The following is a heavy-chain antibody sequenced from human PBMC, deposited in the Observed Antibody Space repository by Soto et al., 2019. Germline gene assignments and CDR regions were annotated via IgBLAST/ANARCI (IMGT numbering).Heavy chain of an antibody. CDR2: ISGSGGST. Sequence: GGSLRLSCAASGFTFSSYAMSWVRQAPGKGLEWVSAISGSGGSTYYADSVKGRFTISRDNSKNTLYLQMNSLRAEDTAVYYCANARDIYSYGPNWFDPWGQGTLVTVSS. CDR1: GFTFSSYA. V-gene: IGHV3-23*01. CDR3: ANARDIYSYGPNWFDP. J-gene: IGHJ5*02. D-gene: IGHD5-18*01.